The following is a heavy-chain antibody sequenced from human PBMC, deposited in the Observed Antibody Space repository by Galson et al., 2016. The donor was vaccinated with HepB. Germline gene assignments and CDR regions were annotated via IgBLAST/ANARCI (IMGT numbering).Heavy chain of an antibody. D-gene: IGHD2-2*01. CDR2: IYYSGRT. Sequence: SETLSLTCTVSGGSISSVSSYWGWIRQPPGKGLEWIGSIYYSGRTSYNPSLQSRVTISVDTSENQFSLKLSSVTAADSAIYYCAARCFSTSCFSYYNFGMDVWGQGATVTVSS. CDR1: GGSISSVSSY. J-gene: IGHJ6*02. CDR3: AARCFSTSCFSYYNFGMDV. V-gene: IGHV4-39*01.